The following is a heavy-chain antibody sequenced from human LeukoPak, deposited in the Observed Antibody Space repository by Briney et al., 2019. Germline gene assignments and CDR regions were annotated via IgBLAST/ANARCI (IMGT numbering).Heavy chain of an antibody. J-gene: IGHJ4*02. CDR3: ATLPAAMYGVDY. D-gene: IGHD2-2*01. CDR2: INSDGSST. V-gene: IGHV3-74*01. CDR1: GFTFSSYW. Sequence: GGSLRLSCAASGFTFSSYWMHWVRQAPGKGRVWVSRINSDGSSTSYADSVKGRFTISRDNAKNSLYLQMNSLRAEDTAVYYCATLPAAMYGVDYWGQGTLVTVSS.